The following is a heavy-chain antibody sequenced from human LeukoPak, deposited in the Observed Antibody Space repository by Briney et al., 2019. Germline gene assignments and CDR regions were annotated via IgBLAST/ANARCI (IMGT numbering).Heavy chain of an antibody. CDR1: GFTVSSNY. CDR3: AKDMGQQLVNWFDP. V-gene: IGHV3-9*01. J-gene: IGHJ5*02. CDR2: ISWNSGSI. Sequence: GGSLRLSCAASGFTVSSNYMSWVRQAPGKGLEWVSGISWNSGSIGYADSVKGRFTISRDNAKNSLYLQMNSLRAEDTALYYCAKDMGQQLVNWFDPWGQGTLVTVSS. D-gene: IGHD6-13*01.